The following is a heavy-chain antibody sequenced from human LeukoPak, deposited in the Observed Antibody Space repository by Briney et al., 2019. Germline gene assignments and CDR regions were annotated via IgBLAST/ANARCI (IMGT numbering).Heavy chain of an antibody. Sequence: SETLSLTCAVYGGSFSGYYWSWIRQPPGNGLEWIGEINHSGSTNYNPSLKSRVTISVDTSKDQFSLKLSSVTAADTAVYYCARAPIVVVPAALYYYYYYGMDVWGQGTTVTVSS. J-gene: IGHJ6*02. D-gene: IGHD2-2*01. CDR2: INHSGST. V-gene: IGHV4-34*01. CDR1: GGSFSGYY. CDR3: ARAPIVVVPAALYYYYYYGMDV.